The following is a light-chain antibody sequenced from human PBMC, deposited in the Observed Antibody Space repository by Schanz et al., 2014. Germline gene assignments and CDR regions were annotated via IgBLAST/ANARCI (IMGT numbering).Light chain of an antibody. CDR3: QKYNCAPYS. CDR1: QSISSW. J-gene: IGKJ2*01. CDR2: DAS. Sequence: DIQMTQSPSTLSASVGDRVTITCRASQSISSWLAWYQQKPGKAPKVLISDASSLESGVPSRFSGSGSGTDVNHTISTLPPEDVQLNYCQKYNCAPYSFAQG. V-gene: IGKV1-5*01.